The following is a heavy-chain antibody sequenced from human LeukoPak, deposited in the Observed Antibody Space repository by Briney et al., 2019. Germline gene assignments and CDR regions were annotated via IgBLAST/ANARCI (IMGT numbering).Heavy chain of an antibody. V-gene: IGHV1-18*01. D-gene: IGHD1-26*01. CDR1: GYTFTSYG. J-gene: IGHJ4*02. CDR2: ISAYNGNT. CDR3: ARDVSGSPEED. Sequence: ASVKVSCKASGYTFTSYGISWVRQAPGQGLEWMGWISAYNGNTKYAQKFQGRVTITRDTSTSTAYMELRSLRSDDTAVYYCARDVSGSPEEDWGQGTLVTVSS.